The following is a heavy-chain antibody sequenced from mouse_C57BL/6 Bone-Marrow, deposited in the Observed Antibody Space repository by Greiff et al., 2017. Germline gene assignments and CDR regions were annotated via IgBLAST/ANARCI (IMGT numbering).Heavy chain of an antibody. J-gene: IGHJ3*01. CDR3: ARRDYDYDFAY. CDR1: GFSLTSYG. D-gene: IGHD2-4*01. Sequence: VMLVESGPGLVQPSQSLSITCTVSGFSLTSYGVHWVRQSPGKGLEWLGVIWSGGSTDYNAAFISRLSISKDNSKSQVFFKMNSLQADDTAIYYCARRDYDYDFAYWGQGTLVTVSA. V-gene: IGHV2-2*01. CDR2: IWSGGST.